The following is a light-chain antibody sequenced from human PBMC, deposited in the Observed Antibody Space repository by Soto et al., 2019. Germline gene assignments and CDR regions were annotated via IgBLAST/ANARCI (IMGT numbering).Light chain of an antibody. CDR2: EVS. CDR3: CSYAGSSTWV. Sequence: QSALTQPASVSGSPGQSITISCTGNSSDVGSYNLVSWYQQHPGKAPKLMIYEVSKRPSGVSNRFSGSKSGNTASLTSSGLQAEDEADYYCCSYAGSSTWVFGGGTKLTVL. CDR1: SSDVGSYNL. J-gene: IGLJ3*02. V-gene: IGLV2-23*02.